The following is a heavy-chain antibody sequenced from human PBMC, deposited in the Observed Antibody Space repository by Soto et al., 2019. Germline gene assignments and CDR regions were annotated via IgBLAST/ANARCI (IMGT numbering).Heavy chain of an antibody. J-gene: IGHJ6*03. D-gene: IGHD4-4*01. Sequence: GGSLRLSCAASGFTFSSYAMSWVRQAPGKGLEWVSAISGSGGSTYYADSVKGRFTISRDNSKNTLYLQMNSLRAEDTAVYYCAKARLLDYSNMPRYYYYYMDVWGKGTTVTVSS. CDR3: AKARLLDYSNMPRYYYYYMDV. CDR1: GFTFSSYA. V-gene: IGHV3-23*01. CDR2: ISGSGGST.